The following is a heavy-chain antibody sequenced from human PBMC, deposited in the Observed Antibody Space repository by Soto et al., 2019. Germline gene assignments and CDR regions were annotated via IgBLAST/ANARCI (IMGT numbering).Heavy chain of an antibody. Sequence: GGSLRLSCAASGFTFSSYGMHWVRQAPGKGLEWVAVISYDGSNKYYADSVKGRFTISRDNSKNTLYLQMNSLRAEDAAVYYCARVADTIFGVVTTYYYYGMDVWGQGTTVTVSS. V-gene: IGHV3-30*03. J-gene: IGHJ6*02. CDR1: GFTFSSYG. CDR3: ARVADTIFGVVTTYYYYGMDV. CDR2: ISYDGSNK. D-gene: IGHD3-3*01.